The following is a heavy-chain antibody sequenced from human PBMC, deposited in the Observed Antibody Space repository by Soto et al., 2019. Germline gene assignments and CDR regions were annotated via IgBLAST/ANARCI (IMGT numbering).Heavy chain of an antibody. CDR2: ISGSGGST. Sequence: GGSLRLSCAASGFTFSSYAMSWVRQAPGKGLEWVSAISGSGGSTYYADSVKGRFTISRDNSKNTLYLQMTSLRAEATAVYYCAKGAATMSEGYCSSTSCYGYYYMDVWGKGTTVTVSS. CDR1: GFTFSSYA. V-gene: IGHV3-23*01. CDR3: AKGAATMSEGYCSSTSCYGYYYMDV. D-gene: IGHD2-2*01. J-gene: IGHJ6*03.